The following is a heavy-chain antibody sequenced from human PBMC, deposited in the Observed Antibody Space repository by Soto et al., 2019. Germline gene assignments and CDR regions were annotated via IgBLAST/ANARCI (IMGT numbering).Heavy chain of an antibody. CDR2: IYPGDSDT. V-gene: IGHV5-51*01. CDR3: AGCSGGSCYAPGAFDI. D-gene: IGHD2-15*01. J-gene: IGHJ3*02. CDR1: GYSFTSYW. Sequence: PGESLKISCKVSGYSFTSYWIGWVRQMPGKGLEWMGIIYPGDSDTRYSPSFQGQVTISADKSISTAYLQWSSLKASDTAMYYCAGCSGGSCYAPGAFDIWGQGTMVTVSS.